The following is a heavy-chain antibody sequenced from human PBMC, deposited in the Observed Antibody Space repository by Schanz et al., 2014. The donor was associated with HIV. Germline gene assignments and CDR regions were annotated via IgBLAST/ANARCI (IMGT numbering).Heavy chain of an antibody. J-gene: IGHJ4*02. V-gene: IGHV3-74*03. CDR2: INSEGSST. CDR1: GFTFNSYA. CDR3: VRGPGYNMHLDY. D-gene: IGHD1-20*01. Sequence: EVQLVESGGCLVQPGGSLRLSCAASGFTFNSYAMKWVRQAPGKGLEWVSRINSEGSSTTYEYADSVKGRFTISRDNVRNTLYLQMNSLRAEDTGVYYCVRGPGYNMHLDYWGQGTLVTVSS.